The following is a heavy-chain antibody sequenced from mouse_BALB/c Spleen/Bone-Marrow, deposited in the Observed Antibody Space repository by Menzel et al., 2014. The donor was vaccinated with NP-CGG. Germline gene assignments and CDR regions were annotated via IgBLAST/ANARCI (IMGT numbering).Heavy chain of an antibody. CDR3: ARSGDYGGFDY. CDR2: INPSTGYT. D-gene: IGHD2-4*01. V-gene: IGHV1-7*01. Sequence: QVQLKQSGAELAKPGASVKMSCKASGYTFTSYWMHWVKQRPGQGLEWIGYINPSTGYTEYNQKFKGKATLTADKSSSTAYMHLSSLTSEDSAVYYCARSGDYGGFDYWGQGPTLTVSS. CDR1: GYTFTSYW. J-gene: IGHJ2*01.